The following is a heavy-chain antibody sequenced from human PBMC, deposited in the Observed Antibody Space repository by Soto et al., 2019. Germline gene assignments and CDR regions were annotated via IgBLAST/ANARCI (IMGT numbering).Heavy chain of an antibody. D-gene: IGHD3-10*01. J-gene: IGHJ4*02. V-gene: IGHV3-66*01. CDR2: VYSGGTT. CDR1: GFTVSTYY. CDR3: ARGRSASSDFDS. Sequence: GGSLRLSCAASGFTVSTYYMNWVRQAPGEGLEWVSVVYSGGTTYYADSVRGRFTISRDNSKSTLFLQMNSLRAEDTAVYYCARGRSASSDFDSWGPGALVTVSS.